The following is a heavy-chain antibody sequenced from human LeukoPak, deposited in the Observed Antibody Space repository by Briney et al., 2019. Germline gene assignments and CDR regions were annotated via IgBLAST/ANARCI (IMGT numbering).Heavy chain of an antibody. CDR1: GASISPDY. D-gene: IGHD3-22*01. CDR2: IHYSGRT. J-gene: IGHJ4*02. Sequence: SETLSLTCTVSGASISPDYWSWIRQPPGKGLQFIGYIHYSGRTNYNPSLKSRVTISVDTSKNQFSLKLSSVTAADTAVYYCASIHYDSSGYYYVDYWGQGTLVTVSS. CDR3: ASIHYDSSGYYYVDY. V-gene: IGHV4-59*01.